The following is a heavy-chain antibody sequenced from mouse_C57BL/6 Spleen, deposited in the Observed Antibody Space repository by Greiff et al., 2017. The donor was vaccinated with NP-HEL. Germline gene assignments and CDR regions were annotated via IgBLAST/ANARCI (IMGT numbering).Heavy chain of an antibody. CDR1: GYTFTDYY. V-gene: IGHV1-19*01. CDR3: ARGHYGSSYDAMDY. D-gene: IGHD1-1*01. J-gene: IGHJ4*01. Sequence: EVQLQQSGPVLVKPGASVKMSCKASGYTFTDYYMNWVKQSHGKSLEWIGVINPYNGGTSYNQKFKGKATLTVDKSSSTAYMELNSLTSEDSAVYYCARGHYGSSYDAMDYWGQGTSVTVSS. CDR2: INPYNGGT.